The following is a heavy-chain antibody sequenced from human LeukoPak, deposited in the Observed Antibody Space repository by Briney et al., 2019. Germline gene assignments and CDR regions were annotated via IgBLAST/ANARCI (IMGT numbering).Heavy chain of an antibody. D-gene: IGHD2-15*01. CDR2: INSDGSTT. J-gene: IGHJ5*02. CDR1: GFTFSSYW. Sequence: GGSLRLSSAASGFTFSSYWMHWVRQAPGKGLVWVSRINSDGSTTNYADSVKGRFTISRDNAENTLYLQMNSLRVEDTAVYYCTRRVSAARWFEPWGQGTLVTVSS. CDR3: TRRVSAARWFEP. V-gene: IGHV3-74*01.